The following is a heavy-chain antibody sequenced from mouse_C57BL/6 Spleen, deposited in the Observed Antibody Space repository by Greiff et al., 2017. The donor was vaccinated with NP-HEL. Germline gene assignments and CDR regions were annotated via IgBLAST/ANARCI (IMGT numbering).Heavy chain of an antibody. J-gene: IGHJ2*01. V-gene: IGHV14-4*01. D-gene: IGHD1-1*01. Sequence: EVQLQQSGAELVRPGASVKLSCTASGFNIKDDYMHWVKQRPEQGLEWIGWIDPENGDTEYASKFQGKATIPADTSSNTAYLQLSSLTSEDTAVYYCPYGSSFDYWGQGTTLTVSS. CDR2: IDPENGDT. CDR3: PYGSSFDY. CDR1: GFNIKDDY.